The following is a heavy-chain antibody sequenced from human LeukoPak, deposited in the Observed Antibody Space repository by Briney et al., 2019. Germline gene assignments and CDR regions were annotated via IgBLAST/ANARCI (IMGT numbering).Heavy chain of an antibody. D-gene: IGHD1-1*01. V-gene: IGHV3-21*01. CDR2: ISSSSSNI. Sequence: GGSLRLSCAASGFTFSSYSMNSVRQAPGKGLEWVSSISSSSSNIYYADSVKGRFTISRDSAKNSLYLQMNSLRVEDTAVYYCARCTTGRTFGSLREIKRSREIDYWGRGTLVTVSS. J-gene: IGHJ4*02. CDR3: ARCTTGRTFGSLREIKRSREIDY. CDR1: GFTFSSYS.